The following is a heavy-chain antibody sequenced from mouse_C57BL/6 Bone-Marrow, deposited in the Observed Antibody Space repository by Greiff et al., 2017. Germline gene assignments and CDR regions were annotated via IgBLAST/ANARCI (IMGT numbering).Heavy chain of an antibody. CDR2: IDPENGDT. Sequence: VQLQQSGAELVRPGASVKLSCTASGFNIKDDYMHWVKQRPEQGLEWIGWIDPENGDTDYASKFQGKATLTADTSSNTAYLQLSSLTSADTAVYYCTTLYDYGGDYWGQGTTLTVSS. D-gene: IGHD2-4*01. J-gene: IGHJ2*01. V-gene: IGHV14-4*01. CDR1: GFNIKDDY. CDR3: TTLYDYGGDY.